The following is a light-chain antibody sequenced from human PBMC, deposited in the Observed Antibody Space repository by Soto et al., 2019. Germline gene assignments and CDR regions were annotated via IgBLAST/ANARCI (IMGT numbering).Light chain of an antibody. V-gene: IGKV1-6*01. Sequence: AIQMTQSPSSLSASVGDRVTITCRASQGIKTDLGWYQQRPGKAPKLLIYSASGLQSGVPSRFTGTASGSDFTLTISSLQPEDFATYYCLQNFNYPWTFGQGTKVEVK. CDR2: SAS. J-gene: IGKJ1*01. CDR1: QGIKTD. CDR3: LQNFNYPWT.